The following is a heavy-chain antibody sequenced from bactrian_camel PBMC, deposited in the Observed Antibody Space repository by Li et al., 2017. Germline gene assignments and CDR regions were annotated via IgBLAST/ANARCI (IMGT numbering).Heavy chain of an antibody. J-gene: IGHJ4*01. D-gene: IGHD2*01. V-gene: IGHV3S63*01. CDR2: ITNNGRT. CDR3: ATAPSGRCSGNWYPAASDY. Sequence: QLVESGGGSVQAGGSLRLSCTASGFTFDDSEVGWFRLAPGIECELVSTITNNGRTYYADSVKGRFAISRDNADNMVYLQMNSLNPEDTALYYCATAPSGRCSGNWYPAASDYWGQGTQVTVS. CDR1: GFTFDDSE.